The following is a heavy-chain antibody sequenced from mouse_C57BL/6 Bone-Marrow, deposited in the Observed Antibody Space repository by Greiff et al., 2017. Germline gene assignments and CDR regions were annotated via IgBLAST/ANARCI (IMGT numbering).Heavy chain of an antibody. CDR3: ASDYYGSRIDY. CDR2: IHPNSGST. V-gene: IGHV1-64*01. D-gene: IGHD1-1*01. J-gene: IGHJ2*01. Sequence: QVQLKQPGAELVKPGASVKLSCKASGYTFTSYWMHWVKQRPGQGLEWIGMIHPNSGSTNYHEKFKSKATLTVDKSSSTAYMQLSSLTSEDSAVYYCASDYYGSRIDYWGQGTTLTVSS. CDR1: GYTFTSYW.